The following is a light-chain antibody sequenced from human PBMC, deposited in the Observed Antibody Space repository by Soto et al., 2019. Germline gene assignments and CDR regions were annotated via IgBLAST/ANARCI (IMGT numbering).Light chain of an antibody. V-gene: IGKV3-15*01. Sequence: EIVMTQSPATLSVSPGERATLSCRASQSISSNLALYQQKPGQAPRLLMFRTSSRATGFPARFSGSGSGTEFNITISSLQSEDVGVYCCHQDNNWPRATFGGGTKVEIK. J-gene: IGKJ4*01. CDR2: RTS. CDR3: HQDNNWPRAT. CDR1: QSISSN.